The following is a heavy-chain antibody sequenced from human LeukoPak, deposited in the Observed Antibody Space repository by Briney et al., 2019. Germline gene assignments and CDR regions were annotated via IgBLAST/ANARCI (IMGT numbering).Heavy chain of an antibody. CDR1: GYSFTDYW. Sequence: GESLKISCKGSGYSFTDYWIGWVRQMPGEGLEWMGIIYPGDSDTRYSPSFQGQVTMSVDKSTSTAYLQWSSLKASDTAIYYCAKGLRGYNYGYTSYGMDVWGQGTTVTVSS. J-gene: IGHJ6*02. V-gene: IGHV5-51*01. CDR3: AKGLRGYNYGYTSYGMDV. CDR2: IYPGDSDT. D-gene: IGHD5-18*01.